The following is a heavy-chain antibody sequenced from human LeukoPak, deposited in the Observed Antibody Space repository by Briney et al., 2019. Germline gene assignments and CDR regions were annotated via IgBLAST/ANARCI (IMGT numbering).Heavy chain of an antibody. V-gene: IGHV3-74*01. D-gene: IGHD3-22*01. CDR2: INSDESDT. CDR3: ARGWVPSDITLK. J-gene: IGHJ3*01. Sequence: GGSLRLSCAASGFTFSSYWMHWVRQAPGKGLVWVSRINSDESDTNYADSVKGRFTISRDNARNKVYLQMNSLVAEDTAVYYCARGWVPSDITLKWGQGTMVTVSS. CDR1: GFTFSSYW.